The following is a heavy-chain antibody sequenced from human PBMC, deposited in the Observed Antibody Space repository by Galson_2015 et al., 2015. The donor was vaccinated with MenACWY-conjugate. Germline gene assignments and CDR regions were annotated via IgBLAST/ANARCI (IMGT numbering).Heavy chain of an antibody. J-gene: IGHJ4*02. CDR3: GRDLEHIARTVYGADSN. V-gene: IGHV3-74*01. D-gene: IGHD2-21*01. CDR1: GFTFTDYW. Sequence: PGESLKISCAASGFTFTDYWMHWVRQAPGKGLVWVSRINSDGSRTHYADSLEGRFTISRDNAKNTLYLQMDSLRAEDTAIYYCGRDLEHIARTVYGADSNWGQGTLVTVSS. CDR2: INSDGSRT.